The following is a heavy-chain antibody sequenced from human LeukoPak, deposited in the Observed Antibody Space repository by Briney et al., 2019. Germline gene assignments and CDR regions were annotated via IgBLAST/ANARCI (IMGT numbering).Heavy chain of an antibody. Sequence: GGSLRLSCAASGFTFSSYAMHWVRQAPGKGLEYVSAISSNGGSTYYADSVKGRFTISRDNSRNTLYLQMSSLRAEDTAVYYCVKGRTYTASYFDYWGQGTLVTVSS. CDR3: VKGRTYTASYFDY. CDR2: ISSNGGST. J-gene: IGHJ4*02. CDR1: GFTFSSYA. V-gene: IGHV3-64D*06. D-gene: IGHD5-18*01.